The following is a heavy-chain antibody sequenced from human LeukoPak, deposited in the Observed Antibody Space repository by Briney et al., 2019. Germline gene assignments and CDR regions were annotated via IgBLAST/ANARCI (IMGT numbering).Heavy chain of an antibody. V-gene: IGHV5-51*01. J-gene: IGHJ3*02. CDR1: GYSFINYW. CDR3: ARSQSITIFGVVTKGDAFDI. CDR2: IYPGDSDT. Sequence: GESLKISCKGSGYSFINYWIGWVRQMPGKGLEWMGIIYPGDSDTRYSPSFQGQVIISADKSISTAYLQWSSLKASDTAMYYCARSQSITIFGVVTKGDAFDIWGQGTMVTVPS. D-gene: IGHD3-3*01.